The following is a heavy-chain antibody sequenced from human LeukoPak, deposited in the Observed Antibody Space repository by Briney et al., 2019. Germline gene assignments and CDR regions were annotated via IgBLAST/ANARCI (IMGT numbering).Heavy chain of an antibody. CDR2: VSSGGRST. D-gene: IGHD1-26*01. CDR1: GFTFNNYA. Sequence: PGGSLRLSCAASGFTFNNYAMSWVRQAPGKGLEWVSAVSSGGRSTYYADSVKGRFTIARDNSKNTLYLQAACLTAADTAVYYCAKGGGANYFDHWGQGTLVTVSS. J-gene: IGHJ4*02. V-gene: IGHV3-23*01. CDR3: AKGGGANYFDH.